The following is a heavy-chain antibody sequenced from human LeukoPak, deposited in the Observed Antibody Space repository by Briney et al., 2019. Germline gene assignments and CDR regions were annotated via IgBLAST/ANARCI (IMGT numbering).Heavy chain of an antibody. CDR1: GLSFTNYA. CDR2: LTGYGGA. Sequence: GGSLRLSCEASGLSFTNYAMMWVRQAPGKGLQWISTLTGYGGAYYTDSGEGRFIISRDISKNTMFLQMYSLRAEDTAVYYCAKGAAAGKVDWFDPWGQGTLVTVSS. J-gene: IGHJ5*02. CDR3: AKGAAAGKVDWFDP. V-gene: IGHV3-23*01. D-gene: IGHD6-13*01.